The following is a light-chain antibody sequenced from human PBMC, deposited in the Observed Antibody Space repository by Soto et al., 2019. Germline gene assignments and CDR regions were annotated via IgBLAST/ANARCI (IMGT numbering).Light chain of an antibody. CDR2: ETS. V-gene: IGKV3-20*01. Sequence: DSVLTVSPLTVSLSPGDRAPLSCMAAQSVSAGYCAWYQQKPGQAPRLLIYETSSRTTGTPDRLSGGGSGTDFTLTISRLDPEDFAVYYWQQYGTSPTFGPGTKVDIK. J-gene: IGKJ1*01. CDR3: QQYGTSPT. CDR1: QSVSAGY.